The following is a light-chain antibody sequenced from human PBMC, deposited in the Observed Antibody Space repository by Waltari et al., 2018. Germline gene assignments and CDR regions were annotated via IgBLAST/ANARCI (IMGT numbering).Light chain of an antibody. V-gene: IGLV1-40*01. CDR1: SAHIGAGFD. CDR2: GNT. J-gene: IGLJ2*01. CDR3: QSYDSGLSGVV. Sequence: QSVLTQPPSVSGAPGQRVTISCTGSSAHIGAGFDVQWYQQLPGTAPKPPIYGNTNRPSGVPDRFSGSKSGTSASLAITGLQAEDEADYYCQSYDSGLSGVVFGGGTKLTVL.